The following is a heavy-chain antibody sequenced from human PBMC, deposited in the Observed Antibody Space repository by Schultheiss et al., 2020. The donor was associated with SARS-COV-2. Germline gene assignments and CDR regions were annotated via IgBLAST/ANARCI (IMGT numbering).Heavy chain of an antibody. CDR2: INPSGGST. CDR1: GYTFSGYY. CDR3: ARISDTSSFYYYNGIDV. D-gene: IGHD2-21*02. J-gene: IGHJ6*02. Sequence: ASVKVSCKASGYTFSGYYMHWVRQAPGQGLEWMGIINPSGGSTSYAQKFQGRVTMTRDTSTSTVYMALSSLRSEDTAVYYCARISDTSSFYYYNGIDVWGQGTTVTVSS. V-gene: IGHV1-46*01.